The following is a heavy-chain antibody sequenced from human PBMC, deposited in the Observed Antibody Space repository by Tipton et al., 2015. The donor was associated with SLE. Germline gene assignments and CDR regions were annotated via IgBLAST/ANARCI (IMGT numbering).Heavy chain of an antibody. CDR1: GGTSRDYF. CDR3: ARGLALDY. D-gene: IGHD6-13*01. J-gene: IGHJ4*02. CDR2: VSHRGTT. V-gene: IGHV4-34*01. Sequence: TLSLTCAVYGGTSRDYFWRWIRQPPGKGLEWIGEVSHRGTTNYNPSLDSRVTISLDRFNNQFTLKMTSVTAADTAVYYCARGLALDYWGQGTLVTVSS.